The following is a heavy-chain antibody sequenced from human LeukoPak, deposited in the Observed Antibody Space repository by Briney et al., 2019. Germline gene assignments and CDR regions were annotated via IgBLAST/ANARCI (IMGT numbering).Heavy chain of an antibody. D-gene: IGHD3-3*02. V-gene: IGHV3-7*05. CDR2: IKEDGSEN. CDR1: GLTFINYW. J-gene: IGHJ5*02. CDR3: ATAQSFTFDR. Sequence: GGSLRLSCTASGLTFINYWMGWVRPAPGTGLEGVGSIKEDGSENHYVDSVKGRFTISRDNSENSLYLQMNGLRAEDSAVYYCATAQSFTFDRWGQGILVTVSS.